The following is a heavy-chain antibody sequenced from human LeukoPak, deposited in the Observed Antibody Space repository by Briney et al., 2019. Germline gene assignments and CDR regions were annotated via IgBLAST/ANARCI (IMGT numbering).Heavy chain of an antibody. Sequence: GGSLRLSCTASGFTFSSYGMSWVRQAPGKGLEWVSAISGSGGSTYYADSVKGRFTISRDNAKNSLYLQMKSLRAEDTAVYYCARGKTSQNIVTRKTYNWFDPWGQGTLVTVSS. CDR2: ISGSGGST. D-gene: IGHD2/OR15-2a*01. CDR3: ARGKTSQNIVTRKTYNWFDP. CDR1: GFTFSSYG. V-gene: IGHV3-23*01. J-gene: IGHJ5*02.